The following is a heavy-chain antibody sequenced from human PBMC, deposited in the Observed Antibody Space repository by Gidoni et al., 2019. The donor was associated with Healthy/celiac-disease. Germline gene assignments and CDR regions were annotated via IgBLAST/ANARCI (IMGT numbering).Heavy chain of an antibody. D-gene: IGHD3-22*01. CDR2: INHSGST. V-gene: IGHV4-34*01. J-gene: IGHJ5*02. CDR3: AREYYYDSSGYYGS. Sequence: QVQLQQWGAGLLKPSQTLSFICAVYGGFFSGYYCSWIRPPPGKGLEWIGEINHSGSTNYNPSLKSRVTISVDTSKNQFSLKLSSVTAADTAVYYCAREYYYDSSGYYGSWGQGTLVTVSS. CDR1: GGFFSGYY.